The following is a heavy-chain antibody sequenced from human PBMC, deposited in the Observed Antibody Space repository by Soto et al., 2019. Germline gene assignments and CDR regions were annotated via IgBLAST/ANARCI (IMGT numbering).Heavy chain of an antibody. J-gene: IGHJ5*02. CDR2: MNPSSGNT. CDR3: ALGRRNDYYDSSGYYFPAHWLHP. CDR1: GYTFTSYD. Sequence: ASVRVSCKASGYTFTSYDINWVRQITGQGLEWMGWMNPSSGNTGYAQKFQGRVTMTRXXXIXXAXXELXSLXSEXTAEYYCALGRRNDYYDSSGYYFPAHWLHPWG. D-gene: IGHD3-22*01. V-gene: IGHV1-8*01.